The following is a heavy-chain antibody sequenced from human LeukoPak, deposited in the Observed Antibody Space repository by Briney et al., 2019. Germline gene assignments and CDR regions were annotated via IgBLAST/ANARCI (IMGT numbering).Heavy chain of an antibody. CDR3: ARGSSVYYYMDV. CDR1: GYTFTSYD. V-gene: IGHV1-8*01. J-gene: IGHJ6*03. D-gene: IGHD6-25*01. CDR2: MNPNSGNT. Sequence: ASVKVSCKASGYTFTSYDINWVRQATGQGLEWMGWMNPNSGNTGYAQKFQGRVTMTRNTSISTAYMELSSLGSEDTAVYYCARGSSVYYYMDVWGKGTTVTVSS.